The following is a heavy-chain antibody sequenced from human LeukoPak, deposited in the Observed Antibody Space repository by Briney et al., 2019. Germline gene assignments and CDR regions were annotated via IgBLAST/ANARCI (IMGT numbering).Heavy chain of an antibody. J-gene: IGHJ4*02. CDR1: GFTVSNNY. CDR2: IYSGGST. D-gene: IGHD6-13*01. Sequence: PGGSLRLSCAASGFTVSNNYMSWVRQAPGKGLEWVSVIYSGGSTYYADSVKGRFTISRDNSKNTLYLQMNSLRAEDTAVYYCARDSGPYSSSWYGYWGQGTLVTVSS. V-gene: IGHV3-53*01. CDR3: ARDSGPYSSSWYGY.